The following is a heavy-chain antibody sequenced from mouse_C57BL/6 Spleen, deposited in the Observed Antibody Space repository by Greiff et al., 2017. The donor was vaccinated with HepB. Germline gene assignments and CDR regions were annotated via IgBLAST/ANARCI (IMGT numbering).Heavy chain of an antibody. CDR2: IWSGGST. Sequence: VKLVESGPGLVQPSQSLSITCTVSGFSLTSYGVHWVRQSPGKGLEWLGVIWSGGSTDYNAAFISRLSISKDNSKSQVFFKMNSLQADDTAIYYCARSYDYDERVFDYWGQGTTLTVSS. CDR3: ARSYDYDERVFDY. V-gene: IGHV2-2*01. D-gene: IGHD2-4*01. CDR1: GFSLTSYG. J-gene: IGHJ2*01.